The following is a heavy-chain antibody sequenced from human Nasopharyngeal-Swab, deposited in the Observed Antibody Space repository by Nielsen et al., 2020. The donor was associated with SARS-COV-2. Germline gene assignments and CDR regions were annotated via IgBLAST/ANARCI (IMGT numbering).Heavy chain of an antibody. CDR2: ISYTGTT. Sequence: SETLSLTCIVSGDSMNSNFNYWGWIRQPPGKALEWIGTISYTGTTDYNPSVRGRVTIWIDTSKKEFTLSLSSVTAADTAVYYCARHGPLKVVRGAFESWGRGTLVTVSS. V-gene: IGHV4-39*01. J-gene: IGHJ4*02. CDR1: GDSMNSNFNY. D-gene: IGHD3-10*01. CDR3: ARHGPLKVVRGAFES.